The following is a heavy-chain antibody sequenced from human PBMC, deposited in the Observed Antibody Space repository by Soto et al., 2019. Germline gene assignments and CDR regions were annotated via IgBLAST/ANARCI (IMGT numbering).Heavy chain of an antibody. Sequence: GGSLRLSCAASGFTFSSYGMHWVRQAPGKGLEWVAVISYDGSNKYYADSVKGRFTISRDNSKNKPYLQMNSLRAEDTAVYYCAKLGFKGGSSWPPFDYWGQGTLVTVSS. CDR1: GFTFSSYG. V-gene: IGHV3-30*18. J-gene: IGHJ4*02. CDR2: ISYDGSNK. CDR3: AKLGFKGGSSWPPFDY. D-gene: IGHD6-13*01.